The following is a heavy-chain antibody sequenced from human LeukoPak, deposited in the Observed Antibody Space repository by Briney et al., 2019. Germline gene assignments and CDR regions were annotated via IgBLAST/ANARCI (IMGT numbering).Heavy chain of an antibody. CDR3: ARADYTSTYCVSLDY. J-gene: IGHJ4*02. CDR2: ISTYNGNT. V-gene: IGHV1-18*01. CDR1: GYTFTSYA. D-gene: IGHD6-13*01. Sequence: ASVKVSCKASGYTFTSYAISWVRQAPGQGLEWMGCISTYNGNTNYAQKLQGRVTMTTDTSPSTAYMELRSLRSDDTAVYYCARADYTSTYCVSLDYWGQGTLVTVSS.